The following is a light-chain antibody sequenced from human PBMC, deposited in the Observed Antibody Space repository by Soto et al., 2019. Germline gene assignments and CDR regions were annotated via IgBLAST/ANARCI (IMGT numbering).Light chain of an antibody. V-gene: IGKV3-15*01. CDR1: HSVSNN. CDR2: YAS. J-gene: IGKJ5*01. CDR3: QQYNDWPPIT. Sequence: EIIMTQSPATLSVSPGERATLSCRASHSVSNNLAWYQQKPGQAPRLLIYYASTRATGIPARFSGSGSGTEFSLTISSLQSEDFALFYCQQYNDWPPITFGQGTRLDVK.